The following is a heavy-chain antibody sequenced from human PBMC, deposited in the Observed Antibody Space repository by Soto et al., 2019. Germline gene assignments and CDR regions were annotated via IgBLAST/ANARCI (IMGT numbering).Heavy chain of an antibody. CDR2: ISSNGGST. CDR1: GFTFSSYA. V-gene: IGHV3-64*01. J-gene: IGHJ5*02. CDR3: ARKVGSSWFDP. Sequence: GSLRLSCAASGFTFSSYAMHWVRQAPGKGLEYVSAISSNGGSTYYANSVKGRFTISRDNSKNTLYLQMGSLRAEDMAVYYCARKVGSSWFDPWGQGTLVTVSS. D-gene: IGHD2-15*01.